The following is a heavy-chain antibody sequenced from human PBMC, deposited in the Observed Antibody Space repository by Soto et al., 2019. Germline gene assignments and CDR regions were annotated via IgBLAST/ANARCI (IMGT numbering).Heavy chain of an antibody. Sequence: SETLSLTCAVYGGSFSGYYWSWIRQPPGKGLEWIGEINHSGSTNYNPSLKSRVTISVDTSKNQFSLKLSSVTAADTAVYYCARWRGIVVVPANNWFDPWGQGTLVTVSS. CDR2: INHSGST. V-gene: IGHV4-34*01. CDR1: GGSFSGYY. D-gene: IGHD2-2*01. CDR3: ARWRGIVVVPANNWFDP. J-gene: IGHJ5*02.